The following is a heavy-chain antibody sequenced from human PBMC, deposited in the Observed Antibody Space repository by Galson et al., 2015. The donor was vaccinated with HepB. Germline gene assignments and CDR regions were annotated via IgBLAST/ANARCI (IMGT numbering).Heavy chain of an antibody. V-gene: IGHV3-23*01. CDR2: ISASGGST. D-gene: IGHD6-6*01. CDR3: AGGDSIAAPNPLLPHYYYYMDV. J-gene: IGHJ6*03. CDR1: GFTFRSYA. Sequence: SLRLSCAASGFTFRSYAMSWVRQAPGKGLEWVSSISASGGSTFYADSVKGRFTISVDTSKNQFSLKLSSVTAADTAVYYCAGGDSIAAPNPLLPHYYYYMDVWGKGTTVTVSS.